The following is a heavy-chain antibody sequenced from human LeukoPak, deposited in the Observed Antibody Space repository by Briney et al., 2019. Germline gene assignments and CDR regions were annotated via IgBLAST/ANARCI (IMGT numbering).Heavy chain of an antibody. CDR3: ARLYSSGWIDYFDY. Sequence: ASVKVSCKASGYTLNTYGITWVRQAPGQGLEWMGWSTAYSGNTYYGQKFQGRVTMTTYTSTNTAYMEVKSLTSDDTAVYYCARLYSSGWIDYFDYWGQGTLVTVSS. J-gene: IGHJ4*02. CDR1: GYTLNTYG. CDR2: STAYSGNT. V-gene: IGHV1-18*01. D-gene: IGHD6-19*01.